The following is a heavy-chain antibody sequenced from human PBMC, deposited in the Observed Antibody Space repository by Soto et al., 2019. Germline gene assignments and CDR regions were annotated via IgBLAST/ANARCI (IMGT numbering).Heavy chain of an antibody. CDR1: GFTFSSYG. D-gene: IGHD4-17*01. Sequence: QVQLVESGGGVVQPGRSLRLSCAASGFTFSSYGMHWVRQAPGKGLEWVAVISYDGSNKYYADSVKGRFTISRDNSKNTLYLQMNSLRAEDTAVYYCAKDYGDYVIDYWGQGTLFTVSS. V-gene: IGHV3-30*18. J-gene: IGHJ4*02. CDR2: ISYDGSNK. CDR3: AKDYGDYVIDY.